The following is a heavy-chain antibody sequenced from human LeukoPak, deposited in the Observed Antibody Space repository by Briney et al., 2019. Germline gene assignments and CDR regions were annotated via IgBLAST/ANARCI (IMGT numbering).Heavy chain of an antibody. CDR3: ATERMVRGVTSY. CDR2: FDPEDGET. CDR1: GYTLTELS. D-gene: IGHD3-10*01. Sequence: ASVKVSCKVSGYTLTELSMHWVRQAPGKGLEWMGGFDPEDGETIYAQKFQGRVTMTEDTSTDTAYVELSSPRSEDTAVYYCATERMVRGVTSYWGQGTLVTVSS. V-gene: IGHV1-24*01. J-gene: IGHJ4*02.